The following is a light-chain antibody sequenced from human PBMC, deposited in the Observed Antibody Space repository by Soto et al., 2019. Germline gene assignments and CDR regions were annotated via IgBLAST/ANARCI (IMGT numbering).Light chain of an antibody. CDR3: HQYDTSPWT. CDR2: GAS. V-gene: IGKV3-20*01. J-gene: IGKJ1*01. CDR1: QSVSSNF. Sequence: EIVLTQSPGTLSLSPGERATLSCRASQSVSSNFLAWYQQKPGQAPRLLIYGASRRAIGIPDRFSGSRLGTDFTLTISRLEPEDFAVYYCHQYDTSPWTFGQGTKVEIK.